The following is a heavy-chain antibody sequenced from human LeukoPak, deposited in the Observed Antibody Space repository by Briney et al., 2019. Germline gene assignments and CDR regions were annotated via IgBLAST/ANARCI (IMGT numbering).Heavy chain of an antibody. V-gene: IGHV3-30-3*01. CDR2: ISYDGGKT. J-gene: IGHJ4*02. D-gene: IGHD4/OR15-4a*01. CDR1: GFIFSGYA. Sequence: GGSLRLSCAASGFIFSGYAMHWVRQAPGKGLEWVAVISYDGGKTYYADSVKGRFTISRDNAKNSVLLQMNSLRAEDTAVYYCATDRQPSRYLGLWSWGPGTRVTVS. CDR3: ATDRQPSRYLGLWS.